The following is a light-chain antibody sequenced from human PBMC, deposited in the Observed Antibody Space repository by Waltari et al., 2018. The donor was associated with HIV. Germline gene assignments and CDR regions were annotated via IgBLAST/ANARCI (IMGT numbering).Light chain of an antibody. Sequence: SYELTQPPSVSVSPGQTARTTCSGEALQKKYAYWYQQSSGQAPVLVIYEDSKRPSGIPERFSGSSSGTMVTLTISGAQVEDEADYYCYSTDITSHQRVFGGGTKLTVL. J-gene: IGLJ3*02. CDR2: EDS. V-gene: IGLV3-10*01. CDR1: ALQKKY. CDR3: YSTDITSHQRV.